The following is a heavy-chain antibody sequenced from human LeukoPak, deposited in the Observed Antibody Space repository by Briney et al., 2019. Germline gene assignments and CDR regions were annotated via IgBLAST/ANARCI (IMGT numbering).Heavy chain of an antibody. CDR3: ARVSGYYKGWFDP. CDR1: GGSISSSSDY. J-gene: IGHJ5*02. Sequence: SETLPLTCTVSGGSISSSSDYWGWIRQAPGKGLEWIGSIYYHENTYYNPSLKSRVTISVDTSKNQFSLKLSSVTAADTAVYYCARVSGYYKGWFDPWGQGTLVTVSS. V-gene: IGHV4-39*07. D-gene: IGHD3-9*01. CDR2: IYYHENT.